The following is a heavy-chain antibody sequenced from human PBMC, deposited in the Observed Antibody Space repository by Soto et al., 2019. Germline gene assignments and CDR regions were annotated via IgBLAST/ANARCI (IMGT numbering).Heavy chain of an antibody. CDR2: INHSGST. D-gene: IGHD6-19*01. CDR1: GGSFSGYY. CDR3: ARHRIAVAGQDYYYYYGIDV. J-gene: IGHJ6*02. Sequence: SETLSLTCAVYGGSFSGYYWSWIRQPPGKGLEWIGEINHSGSTNYNPSLKSRVTISVDTSKNQFSLKLSSVTAADTAVYYCARHRIAVAGQDYYYYYGIDVWGQGNTVTVS. V-gene: IGHV4-34*01.